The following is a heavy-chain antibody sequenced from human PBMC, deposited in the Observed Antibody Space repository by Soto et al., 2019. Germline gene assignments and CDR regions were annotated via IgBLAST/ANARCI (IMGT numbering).Heavy chain of an antibody. Sequence: HLQLQESGPGLVKPSETLSLTCTLSGDSISSSSHYWGWVRQPPGKGLEWIGSIYYSGDTYYNPSLKRRVTISVDTSTNQFSLKLSYVTAADTAVYYCARRGKLELSFDYWGRGTLVTVSS. D-gene: IGHD1-7*01. V-gene: IGHV4-39*01. CDR1: GDSISSSSHY. J-gene: IGHJ4*02. CDR3: ARRGKLELSFDY. CDR2: IYYSGDT.